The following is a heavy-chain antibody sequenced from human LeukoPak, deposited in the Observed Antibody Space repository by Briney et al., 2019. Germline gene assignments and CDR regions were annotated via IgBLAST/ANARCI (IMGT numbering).Heavy chain of an antibody. J-gene: IGHJ1*01. CDR2: ISYDGSNK. D-gene: IGHD6-19*01. Sequence: GGSLRLSCAASGFTFSSYVMHWVRQAPGKGLEWVAVISYDGSNKYYADSVKGRFTISRDNSKNTLYLQMDSLRAEDTAVYYCARDLPGITVAGATEHWGQGTLVTVSS. CDR1: GFTFSSYV. CDR3: ARDLPGITVAGATEH. V-gene: IGHV3-30*04.